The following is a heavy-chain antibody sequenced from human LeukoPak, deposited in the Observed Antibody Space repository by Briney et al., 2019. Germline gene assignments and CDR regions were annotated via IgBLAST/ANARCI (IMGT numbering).Heavy chain of an antibody. CDR3: ARYTDHYYFDY. V-gene: IGHV5-51*01. Sequence: GESLKISCKGSGYSFTSYWIGWVRQMLGKGLEWMGIIYPGDSDTRYSPSFQGQVTISADKSISTAYLQWSSLNTSDTAIYYCARYTDHYYFDYWGQGTLVTVSS. CDR2: IYPGDSDT. J-gene: IGHJ4*02. D-gene: IGHD1-1*01. CDR1: GYSFTSYW.